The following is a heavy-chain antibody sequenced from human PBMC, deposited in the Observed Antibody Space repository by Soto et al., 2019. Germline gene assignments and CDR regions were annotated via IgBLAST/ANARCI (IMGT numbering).Heavy chain of an antibody. J-gene: IGHJ6*02. D-gene: IGHD2-21*01. V-gene: IGHV4-39*01. Sequence: QLQLQESGPGLVKPSDTLSLTCTVSGGSISSSSYYWGWIRQPPGKGLAWIGSIYYSGSTYYHPSLKSRVTISVDTSKNQFPLKLSSVTAADTAVYYCARRWVPIPHYDYYGMDVWGQGTTVTVSS. CDR1: GGSISSSSYY. CDR3: ARRWVPIPHYDYYGMDV. CDR2: IYYSGST.